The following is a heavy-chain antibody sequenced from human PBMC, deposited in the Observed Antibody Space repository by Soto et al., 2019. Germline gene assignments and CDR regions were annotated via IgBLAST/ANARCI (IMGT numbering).Heavy chain of an antibody. Sequence: PGGSLRLSCVGSGFTLRTYAMSWVGQVPGKGLEWVSAVSGSGGSTDYADSVKGRFTSSRDNSNNTVYLQLNSLRGDDSAVYYCAILRRLISPSDPWAQGTLVTVSS. V-gene: IGHV3-23*01. CDR2: VSGSGGST. D-gene: IGHD2-8*01. J-gene: IGHJ5*01. CDR3: AILRRLISPSDP. CDR1: GFTLRTYA.